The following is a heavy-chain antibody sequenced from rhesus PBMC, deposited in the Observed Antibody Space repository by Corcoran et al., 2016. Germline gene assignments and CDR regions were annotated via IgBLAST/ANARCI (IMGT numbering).Heavy chain of an antibody. CDR2: ISGRSGST. J-gene: IGHJ4*01. V-gene: IGHV4-99*01. CDR1: GSSIRSGYY. CDR3: ARHLPKYYDYDISSRYLDY. Sequence: QVQLQESGPGLVKPSETLSLTCAVPGSSIRSGYYWGWIRQPPGKGREFYGYISGRSGSTYYTPSLKSRVTISKDTSKNQFSLKLSSVTAADTAVYYCARHLPKYYDYDISSRYLDYWGQGVLVTVSS. D-gene: IGHD3-40*01.